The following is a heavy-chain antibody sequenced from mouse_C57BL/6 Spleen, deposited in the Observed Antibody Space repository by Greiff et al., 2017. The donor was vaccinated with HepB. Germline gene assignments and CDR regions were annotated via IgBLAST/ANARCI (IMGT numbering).Heavy chain of an antibody. V-gene: IGHV1-55*01. CDR1: GYTFTSYW. J-gene: IGHJ3*01. CDR3: ARENLIYYDYFAY. Sequence: QVQLQQPGAELVKPGASVKMSCKASGYTFTSYWITWVKQRPGQGLEWIGDIYPGSGSTNYNEKFKSKATLTVDTSSSTAYMQLSSLTSEDSAVYYCARENLIYYDYFAYWGQGTLVTVSA. D-gene: IGHD2-4*01. CDR2: IYPGSGST.